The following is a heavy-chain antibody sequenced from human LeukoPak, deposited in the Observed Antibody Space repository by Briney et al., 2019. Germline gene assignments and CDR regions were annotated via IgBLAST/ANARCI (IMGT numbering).Heavy chain of an antibody. J-gene: IGHJ4*02. V-gene: IGHV1-46*01. CDR2: INPSGGST. D-gene: IGHD7-27*01. CDR3: VGGAPNWGFDY. CDR1: GYTFTSYY. Sequence: GASVEVSCKASGYTFTSYYMHWVRQAPGQGLEWMGIINPSGGSTSYAQKFQGRVTMTRNTSISTAYMELTSLRSEDTAVYYCVGGAPNWGFDYWGQGTLVTVSS.